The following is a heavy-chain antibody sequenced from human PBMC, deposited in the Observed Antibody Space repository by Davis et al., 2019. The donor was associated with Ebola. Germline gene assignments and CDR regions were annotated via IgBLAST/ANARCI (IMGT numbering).Heavy chain of an antibody. V-gene: IGHV4-39*01. Sequence: MPSETLSLTCTVSGGSISSSSYYWGWIRQPPGEGLQWIGSFFYTGSSYFNPSLKSRVTVSVDTSKNQFSLKLDSVTAADTAVYYCAIQIVGATRVFDYWGQGTLVTVSS. D-gene: IGHD1-26*01. CDR1: GGSISSSSYY. CDR3: AIQIVGATRVFDY. J-gene: IGHJ4*02. CDR2: FFYTGSS.